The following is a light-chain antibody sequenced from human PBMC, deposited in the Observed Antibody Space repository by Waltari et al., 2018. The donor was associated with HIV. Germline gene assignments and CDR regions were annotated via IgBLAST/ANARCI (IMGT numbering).Light chain of an antibody. V-gene: IGLV3-10*01. CDR1: LAKKI. Sequence: EPKPATPGLVFPRQTAQIPRPWRCLAKKISLLDQQKSGQAPVLVIYEDSKRPSGIPERFSGASSGTMATLTISGAQVEDEADYYCYSTDSSGNHVVFGGGTKLTVL. CDR2: EDS. J-gene: IGLJ2*01. CDR3: YSTDSSGNHVV.